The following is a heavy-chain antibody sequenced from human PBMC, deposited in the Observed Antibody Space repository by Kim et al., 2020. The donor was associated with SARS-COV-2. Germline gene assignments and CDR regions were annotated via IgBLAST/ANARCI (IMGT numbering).Heavy chain of an antibody. CDR2: FDPEDGET. D-gene: IGHD3-3*01. J-gene: IGHJ5*02. V-gene: IGHV1-24*01. Sequence: ASVKVSCKVSGYTLTELSMHWVRQAPGKGLEWMGGFDPEDGETIYAQKFQGRVTMTEDTSTDTAYMELSSLRSEDTAVYYCATTGGPYDFWSGYGGNWFDPWGQGTLVTVSS. CDR3: ATTGGPYDFWSGYGGNWFDP. CDR1: GYTLTELS.